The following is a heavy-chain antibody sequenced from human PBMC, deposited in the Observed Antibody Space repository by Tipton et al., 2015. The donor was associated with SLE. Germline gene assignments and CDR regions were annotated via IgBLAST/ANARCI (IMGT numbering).Heavy chain of an antibody. CDR2: ISGSGGST. J-gene: IGHJ4*02. V-gene: IGHV3-23*01. D-gene: IGHD1-26*01. CDR3: ATEGRIVGAPLVDY. Sequence: GSLRLSCAASGFTFSSYAMSWVRQAPGKGLEWVSAISGSGGSTYYADSVKGRFTISRDNSKNTLYLQMNSLRAEDTAVYYCATEGRIVGAPLVDYWGQGTLVTVSS. CDR1: GFTFSSYA.